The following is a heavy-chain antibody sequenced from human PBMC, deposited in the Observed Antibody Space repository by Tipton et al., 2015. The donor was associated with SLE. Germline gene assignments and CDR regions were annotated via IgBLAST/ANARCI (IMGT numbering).Heavy chain of an antibody. J-gene: IGHJ1*01. CDR2: IYYSGST. CDR3: AKEGPGWQWLGPREYFQH. D-gene: IGHD6-19*01. Sequence: TLSLTCTVSGGSISSHYWSWIRQPPGKGLEWVGYIYYSGSTNYNPSLKSRVTISVDTSKNQFSLKLSSVTAADTAVYYCAKEGPGWQWLGPREYFQHWGQGTLVTVSS. CDR1: GGSISSHY. V-gene: IGHV4-59*11.